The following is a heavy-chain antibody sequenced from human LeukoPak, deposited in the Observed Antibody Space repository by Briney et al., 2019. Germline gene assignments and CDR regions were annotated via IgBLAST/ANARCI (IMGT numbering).Heavy chain of an antibody. CDR2: IYYSGST. V-gene: IGHV4-59*01. CDR1: GGSISSYY. Sequence: SETLSLTCTVSGGSISSYYWSWIRQPPGKGLEWIGYIYYSGSTNYNPSLKSRVTMSVDTSKNQFSLKLSSVTAADTAVYYCARTLGYCSGGSCNGDAFDIWGQGTMVTVS. CDR3: ARTLGYCSGGSCNGDAFDI. J-gene: IGHJ3*02. D-gene: IGHD2-15*01.